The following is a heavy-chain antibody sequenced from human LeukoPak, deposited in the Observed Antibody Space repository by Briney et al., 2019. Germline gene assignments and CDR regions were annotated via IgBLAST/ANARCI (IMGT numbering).Heavy chain of an antibody. Sequence: PSETLSLTCTVSGGSISSGGFYWSWIRQHPGKGLEWIGYIYYSGSTNYNPSLKSRVTISVDTSKNQFSLKLSSVTAADTAVYYCARTGTDWLSSYYFDYWGQGTLVTVSS. CDR2: IYYSGST. J-gene: IGHJ4*02. CDR1: GGSISSGGFY. CDR3: ARTGTDWLSSYYFDY. D-gene: IGHD3-9*01. V-gene: IGHV4-61*08.